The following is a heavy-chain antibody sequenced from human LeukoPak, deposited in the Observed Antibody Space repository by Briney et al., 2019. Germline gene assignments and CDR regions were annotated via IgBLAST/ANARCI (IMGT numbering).Heavy chain of an antibody. J-gene: IGHJ4*02. V-gene: IGHV1-69*04. CDR2: IIPIFGIA. CDR3: ARDRGDYYDSSGYADH. Sequence: RASVKVSCKASGGTFSSYAISWVRQAPGQGLEWMGRIIPIFGIANYAQKFQGRVTITADKSTSTAYMELSSLRSEDTAVYYCARDRGDYYDSSGYADHWGQGTLVTVSS. CDR1: GGTFSSYA. D-gene: IGHD3-22*01.